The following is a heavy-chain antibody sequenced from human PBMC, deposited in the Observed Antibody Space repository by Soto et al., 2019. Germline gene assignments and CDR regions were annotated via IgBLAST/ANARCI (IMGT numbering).Heavy chain of an antibody. V-gene: IGHV1-18*01. Sequence: ASVKVSCKASGYTFTSYGISWVRQAPGQGLEWMGWISAYNGNTNYAQKLQGRVTMTTDTSTSTAYMELRSLRSDDTAVYYCARGSRAHYGPGSYYNNFDYWSQGTLVTVYS. CDR2: ISAYNGNT. J-gene: IGHJ4*02. CDR3: ARGSRAHYGPGSYYNNFDY. CDR1: GYTFTSYG. D-gene: IGHD3-10*01.